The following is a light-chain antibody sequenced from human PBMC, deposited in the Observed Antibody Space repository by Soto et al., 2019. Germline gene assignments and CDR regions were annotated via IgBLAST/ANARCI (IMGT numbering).Light chain of an antibody. CDR2: DAS. J-gene: IGKJ4*01. Sequence: DIQMTQSPSSLSASVGDRVTITFQANQHIGDFLNWFQHTPGKPPKLLIYDASTLKTGVPSRFSGGGSGTDFTFTISSLQPDDIGTYYCQQYDALPLTFGGGTKVEIK. CDR1: QHIGDF. V-gene: IGKV1-33*01. CDR3: QQYDALPLT.